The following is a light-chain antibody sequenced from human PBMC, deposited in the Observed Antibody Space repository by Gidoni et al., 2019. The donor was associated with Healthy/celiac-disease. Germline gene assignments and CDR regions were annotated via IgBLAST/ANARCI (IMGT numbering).Light chain of an antibody. V-gene: IGLV2-23*01. CDR3: CSYAGSSTYV. CDR1: SRDVGSYNL. J-gene: IGLJ1*01. Sequence: QPALTQPASVSGSPGQSITISCTGTSRDVGSYNLVSWYQQHPGKAPKLMIYAGSKRPSGVSNRFSGSKSGNTASLTISGLLAEDEADYYCCSYAGSSTYVFGTGTKVTVL. CDR2: AGS.